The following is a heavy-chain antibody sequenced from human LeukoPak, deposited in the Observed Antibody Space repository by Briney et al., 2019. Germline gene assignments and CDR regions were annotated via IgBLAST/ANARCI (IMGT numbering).Heavy chain of an antibody. V-gene: IGHV3-30-3*01. J-gene: IGHJ4*02. CDR3: AKDRKESYYDILTGPYSYYFDY. D-gene: IGHD3-9*01. Sequence: GRSLRLSCAASGFTFSSYAMHWVRQAPGKGLEWVAVISYDGSNKYYADSVKGRFTISRDNSKNTLYLQMNSLRAEDTAVYYCAKDRKESYYDILTGPYSYYFDYWGQGTLVTVSS. CDR1: GFTFSSYA. CDR2: ISYDGSNK.